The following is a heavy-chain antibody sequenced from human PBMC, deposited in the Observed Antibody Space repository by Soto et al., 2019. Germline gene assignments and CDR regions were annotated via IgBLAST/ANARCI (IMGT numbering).Heavy chain of an antibody. J-gene: IGHJ4*02. D-gene: IGHD3-10*01. CDR3: ERSGDPFYFDY. V-gene: IGHV4-38-2*01. CDR1: GYSISSGHY. Sequence: ETLSLTCAVSGYSISSGHYWGWIRQPPGKGLEWIGTIFHRGSTYYNPSLRSRVTMSVDTSKNQFSLRLISVAAADSAEYYCERSGDPFYFDYWGQGALVTVYS. CDR2: IFHRGST.